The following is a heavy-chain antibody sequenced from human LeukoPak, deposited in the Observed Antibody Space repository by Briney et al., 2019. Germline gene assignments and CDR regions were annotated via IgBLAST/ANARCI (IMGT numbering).Heavy chain of an antibody. D-gene: IGHD3-3*01. V-gene: IGHV5-51*01. CDR2: IYPGDSDT. J-gene: IGHJ3*02. CDR1: GYSFTSYW. Sequence: PGESLKISCKGSGYSFTSYWIGWVRQMPGKGLEWMGIIYPGDSDTRYSPSFQGQVTISADKSISTAYLQWSSLKASDTAMYYCARNAKSLRFLFKAFDIWGQGTMVTVSS. CDR3: ARNAKSLRFLFKAFDI.